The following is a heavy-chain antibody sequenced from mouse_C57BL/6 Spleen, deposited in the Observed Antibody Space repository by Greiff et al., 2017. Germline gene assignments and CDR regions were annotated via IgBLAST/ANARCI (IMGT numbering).Heavy chain of an antibody. D-gene: IGHD2-4*01. J-gene: IGHJ4*01. CDR2: IDPNSGGP. V-gene: IGHV1-72*01. CDR3: ARGEIYYDYDGGDYYAMDY. CDR1: GYTFTSYW. Sequence: QVQLQQPGAELVKPGASVKLSCKASGYTFTSYWMHWVKQRPGRGLEWIGRIDPNSGGPKYNEKFKSKATLTVDKPSSTACMQLSSLTSEDSAVYYCARGEIYYDYDGGDYYAMDYWGQGTSVTVSS.